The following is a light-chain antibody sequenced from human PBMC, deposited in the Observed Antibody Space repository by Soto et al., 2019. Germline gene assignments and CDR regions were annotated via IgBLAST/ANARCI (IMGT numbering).Light chain of an antibody. Sequence: QSVLTQPTSASGTPGQRVTISCSGSSSNIGSNYVYWYQQLPGTAPRLLIYRDNQRPSGVPDRFSGSKSGTSASLAISGLRSDDEADYYCAAWDDSLVLYVFGTGTKLTVL. CDR3: AAWDDSLVLYV. CDR1: SSNIGSNY. J-gene: IGLJ1*01. CDR2: RDN. V-gene: IGLV1-47*01.